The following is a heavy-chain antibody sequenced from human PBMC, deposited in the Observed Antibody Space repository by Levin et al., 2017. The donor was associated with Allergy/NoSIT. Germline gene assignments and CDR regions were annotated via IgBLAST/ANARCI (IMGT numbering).Heavy chain of an antibody. J-gene: IGHJ5*02. V-gene: IGHV3-23*01. CDR3: AKDREYQLLEWFDP. CDR2: ISGGGGST. D-gene: IGHD2-2*01. Sequence: GGSLRLSCAASGFTFSTYAMNWVRQVPGKGLEWVSAISGGGGSTYYADSVKGRFIISRDNSKNTLYLQMNSLRVEDTAIYYCAKDREYQLLEWFDPWGQGTLVTVSS. CDR1: GFTFSTYA.